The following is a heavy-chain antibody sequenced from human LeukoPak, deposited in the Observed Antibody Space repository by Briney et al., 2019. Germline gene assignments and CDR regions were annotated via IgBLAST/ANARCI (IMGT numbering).Heavy chain of an antibody. J-gene: IGHJ4*02. Sequence: PGGSLRLSCAASGFTVSSNYMSWVRQAPGKGQEWVSVIYSGGSTYYAGSVKGRFTISRDNSKNTLYLQMNSLRAEDTAVYYCARDVPKVVVAATRPYWGQGTLVTVSS. CDR2: IYSGGST. V-gene: IGHV3-53*01. CDR3: ARDVPKVVVAATRPY. D-gene: IGHD2-15*01. CDR1: GFTVSSNY.